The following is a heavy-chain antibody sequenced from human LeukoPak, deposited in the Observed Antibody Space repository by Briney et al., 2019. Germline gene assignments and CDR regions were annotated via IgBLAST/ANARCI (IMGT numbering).Heavy chain of an antibody. Sequence: PLETLSLTCTASGGSLTSSSYYWGWIRQSPGKGLEWIGSIYFNGRPYYNPSLKSRVTISADTSKNQFSLKLTSVTAADTAVYYCARHRKYCSVGSCPDNWFGSWGQGTLVTVSS. V-gene: IGHV4-39*01. CDR1: GGSLTSSSYY. D-gene: IGHD2-15*01. CDR3: ARHRKYCSVGSCPDNWFGS. CDR2: IYFNGRP. J-gene: IGHJ5*01.